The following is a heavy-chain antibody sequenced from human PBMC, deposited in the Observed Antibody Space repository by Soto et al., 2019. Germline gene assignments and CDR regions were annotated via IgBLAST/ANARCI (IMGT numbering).Heavy chain of an antibody. CDR1: GFTFSDYY. V-gene: IGHV3-11*01. J-gene: IGHJ4*02. CDR2: ISSSGSTI. CDR3: AREYFDWLPQSIDY. D-gene: IGHD3-9*01. Sequence: GGSLRLSCAASGFTFSDYYMSWIRQAPGKGLEWVSYISSSGSTIYYADSVKGRFTISRDNAKNSLYLQMNSLRAEDTAVYYCAREYFDWLPQSIDYWGQGTLVTVSS.